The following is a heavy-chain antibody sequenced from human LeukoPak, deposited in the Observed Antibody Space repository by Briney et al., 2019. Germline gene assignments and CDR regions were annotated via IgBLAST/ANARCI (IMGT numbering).Heavy chain of an antibody. Sequence: GESLKISCKGSGYSFTSYWIGWVRQMPGKGLEWMGIIYPGDSDTRYSPSFQGQVTISADKSISTAYPQWSSLKASDTAMYYCAGHVDRDGYNYHYYMDVWGKGTTVTVSS. D-gene: IGHD5-24*01. J-gene: IGHJ6*03. V-gene: IGHV5-51*01. CDR2: IYPGDSDT. CDR1: GYSFTSYW. CDR3: AGHVDRDGYNYHYYMDV.